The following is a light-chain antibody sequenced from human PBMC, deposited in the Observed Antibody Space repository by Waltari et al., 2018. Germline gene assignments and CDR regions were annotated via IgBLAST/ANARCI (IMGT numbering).Light chain of an antibody. Sequence: EVVMTQSPATPSVFPGESATLPCRASQTVATNLAWYQQRPGQAPRRLIFDASTRAPSVPAKFSGSGSGTEFTLTNRSLQSEDSAIYYCQQYNRWPPITFGQGTRLEI. J-gene: IGKJ5*01. CDR3: QQYNRWPPIT. V-gene: IGKV3-15*01. CDR1: QTVATN. CDR2: DAS.